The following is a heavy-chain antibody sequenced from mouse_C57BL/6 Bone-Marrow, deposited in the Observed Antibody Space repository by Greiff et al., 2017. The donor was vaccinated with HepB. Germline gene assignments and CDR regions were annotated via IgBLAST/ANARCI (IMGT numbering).Heavy chain of an antibody. V-gene: IGHV1-53*01. CDR2: INPSNGGT. J-gene: IGHJ1*03. CDR1: GYTFTSYW. CDR3: SYDGYYTYWYFDV. D-gene: IGHD2-3*01. Sequence: VQLQQPGTELVKPGASVKLSCKASGYTFTSYWMHWVKQRPGQGLEWIGNINPSNGGTDYNEKFKSKATLTVDKSSSTAYMELSSLTSEDSAVYYGSYDGYYTYWYFDVGCTGTTATVSA.